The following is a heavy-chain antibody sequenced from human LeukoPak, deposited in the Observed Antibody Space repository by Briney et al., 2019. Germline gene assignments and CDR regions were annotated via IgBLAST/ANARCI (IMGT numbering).Heavy chain of an antibody. J-gene: IGHJ5*02. Sequence: SETLSLTCTVAGGSISSSSYYWGWIRQPPGKGLEWIGSIYYSGSTYYNPSLKSRVTISVDTSKNQFSLKLGSVTDADTAVYYCARQNIASRVAVAGHEGWFDPWGQGTLATVSS. V-gene: IGHV4-39*01. CDR3: ARQNIASRVAVAGHEGWFDP. D-gene: IGHD6-19*01. CDR2: IYYSGST. CDR1: GGSISSSSYY.